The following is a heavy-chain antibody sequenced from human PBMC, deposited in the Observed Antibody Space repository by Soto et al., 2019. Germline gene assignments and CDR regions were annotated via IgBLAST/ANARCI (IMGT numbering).Heavy chain of an antibody. CDR2: IYYSGST. D-gene: IGHD6-13*01. J-gene: IGHJ4*02. CDR1: GGSISSSSYY. CDR3: ARIQQLVEGDFDY. Sequence: SETLSLTCTVSGGSISSSSYYWGWIRQPPGKGLEWIGSIYYSGSTYYNPSLKSRVTISVDTSKNQFSLKLSSVTAADTAVYYCARIQQLVEGDFDYWGQGTLVTVSS. V-gene: IGHV4-39*01.